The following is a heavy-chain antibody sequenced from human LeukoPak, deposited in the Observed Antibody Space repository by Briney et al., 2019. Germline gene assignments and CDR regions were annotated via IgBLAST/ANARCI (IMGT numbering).Heavy chain of an antibody. J-gene: IGHJ4*02. Sequence: PSETLSLTCAVSGGSISSNWWSWVRQPPGKGLEWIGEIQYSGRTNYNPSLKSRVTISLDKSKKQFSLNLYSVTAADTAMYYCARGENVFSKLAYWGQGSLVIVSS. D-gene: IGHD6-13*01. V-gene: IGHV4-4*02. CDR2: IQYSGRT. CDR1: GGSISSNW. CDR3: ARGENVFSKLAY.